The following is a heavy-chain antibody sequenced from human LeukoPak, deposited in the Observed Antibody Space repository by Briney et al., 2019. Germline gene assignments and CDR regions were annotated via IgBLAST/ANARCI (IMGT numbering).Heavy chain of an antibody. J-gene: IGHJ4*02. Sequence: GGSLRLSCAASGFTFSNHGMNRVRQAPGKGLEWLSGISPRGGGTYYADSVKGRFTISRDDSKSTLSLQMNSLRVEDTAVYYCARSGYDFWSPLRGAYFDYWGQGTLVTVSS. V-gene: IGHV3-23*01. D-gene: IGHD3-3*01. CDR1: GFTFSNHG. CDR2: ISPRGGGT. CDR3: ARSGYDFWSPLRGAYFDY.